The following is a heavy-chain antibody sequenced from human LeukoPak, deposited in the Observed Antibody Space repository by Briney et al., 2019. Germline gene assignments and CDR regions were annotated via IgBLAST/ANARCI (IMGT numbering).Heavy chain of an antibody. J-gene: IGHJ5*02. Sequence: GGSLRLSCAASGLTFSSYGMHWVRQAPGKGLEWVACIYPDGNNKDYADSVKGRFIISRDNSKNTLFLQMNSLRPEDTAVYYCAKDWSGDYNWSDPWGQGTLVIVSS. CDR2: IYPDGNNK. CDR3: AKDWSGDYNWSDP. D-gene: IGHD3-3*01. CDR1: GLTFSSYG. V-gene: IGHV3-30*02.